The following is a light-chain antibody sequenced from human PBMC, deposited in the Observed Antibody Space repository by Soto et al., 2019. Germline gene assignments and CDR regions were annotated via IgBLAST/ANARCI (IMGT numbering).Light chain of an antibody. CDR3: QHHDRASWT. J-gene: IGKJ1*01. Sequence: DIQMTQSPSTLSASVGDRVIITCRASQSISSWLAWYQQKPGKAPDLLIYRASTLKNGIPSRVSGSGSRTEFTLTISSLQPDDFATYYCQHHDRASWTFGPVTKVEIK. CDR1: QSISSW. CDR2: RAS. V-gene: IGKV1-5*03.